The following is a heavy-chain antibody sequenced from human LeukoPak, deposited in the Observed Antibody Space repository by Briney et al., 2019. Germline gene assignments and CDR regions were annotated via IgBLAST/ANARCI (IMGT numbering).Heavy chain of an antibody. CDR2: FDPEDGET. V-gene: IGHV1-24*01. D-gene: IGHD2-8*01. J-gene: IGHJ4*02. CDR3: ATGDDRHCTNGVCCPLGY. CDR1: GYTLTELS. Sequence: ASVKVSCKVSGYTLTELSMHWVRQAPGKGLEWMGGFDPEDGETIYAQKFQGRVTMTEDTSTDTAYMELSSLRSEDTAVYYCATGDDRHCTNGVCCPLGYWGQGTLATVSS.